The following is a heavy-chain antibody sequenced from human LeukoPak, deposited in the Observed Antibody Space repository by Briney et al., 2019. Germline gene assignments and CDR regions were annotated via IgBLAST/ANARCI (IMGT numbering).Heavy chain of an antibody. D-gene: IGHD5-24*01. CDR1: GFTFSSYS. J-gene: IGHJ4*02. CDR3: ARDEEMATISYYFDY. V-gene: IGHV3-21*01. CDR2: ISSSSSYI. Sequence: PGGSLRLSCAASGFTFSSYSMNWVRQAPGKGLEWVSSISSSSSYIYYADSVKGRFTISRDNAKNSLYLQMNSLRAEDTAVYYCARDEEMATISYYFDYWGQGTLVTISS.